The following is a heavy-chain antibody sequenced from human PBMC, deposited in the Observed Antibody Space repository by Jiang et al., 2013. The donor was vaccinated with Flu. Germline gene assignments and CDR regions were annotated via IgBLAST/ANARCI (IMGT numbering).Heavy chain of an antibody. CDR3: VRDLGRGLVDY. V-gene: IGHV6-1*01. CDR2: N. D-gene: IGHD2-15*01. J-gene: IGHJ4*02. Sequence: NEYAGSVRGRIIINPDTSKNQFSLQLTSVTPEDTAMYYCVRDLGRGLVDYWGQGTLVTVSS.